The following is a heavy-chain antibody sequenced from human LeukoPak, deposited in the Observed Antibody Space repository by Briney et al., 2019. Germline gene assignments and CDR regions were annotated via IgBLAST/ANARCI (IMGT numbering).Heavy chain of an antibody. D-gene: IGHD3-10*01. CDR1: GFTFSSYA. CDR2: ISGSGGNT. Sequence: GGSLRLSCAASGFTFSSYAMTWVRQAPGKGLEWVSSISGSGGNTYYADSVKGRFTFSRDNSKNTLCLQMSSLRAEDTAVYYCAKMKGITMVRGTFDYWGQGTLVTVSS. J-gene: IGHJ4*02. CDR3: AKMKGITMVRGTFDY. V-gene: IGHV3-23*01.